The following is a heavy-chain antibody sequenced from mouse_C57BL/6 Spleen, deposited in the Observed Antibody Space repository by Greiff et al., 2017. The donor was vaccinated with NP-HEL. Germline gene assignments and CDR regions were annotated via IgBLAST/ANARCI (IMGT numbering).Heavy chain of an antibody. V-gene: IGHV1-69*01. Sequence: VQLQQPGAELVMPGASVKLSCKASGYTFTSYWMHWVKQRPGQGLEWIGEIDPSDSYTNYNQKFKGKSTLTVDKSSSTAYMQLSSLTSEDSAVYYCARWGITTHAMDYWGQGTSVTVSS. CDR2: IDPSDSYT. D-gene: IGHD1-1*01. CDR1: GYTFTSYW. CDR3: ARWGITTHAMDY. J-gene: IGHJ4*01.